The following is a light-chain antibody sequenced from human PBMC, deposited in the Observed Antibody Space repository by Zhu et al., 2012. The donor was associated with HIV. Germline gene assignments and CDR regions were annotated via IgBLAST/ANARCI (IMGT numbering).Light chain of an antibody. CDR2: KAS. Sequence: DIQMTQSPSSLSASVGDRVTITCRASQNIDSWLAWFQQKPGKAPNLLIYKASTLQSGVPSKFTGSGSGTEFTLSISSLQPDDLATYYCQQYIAYPWTFGQGTKVEFK. CDR1: QNIDSW. CDR3: QQYIAYPWT. V-gene: IGKV1-5*03. J-gene: IGKJ1*01.